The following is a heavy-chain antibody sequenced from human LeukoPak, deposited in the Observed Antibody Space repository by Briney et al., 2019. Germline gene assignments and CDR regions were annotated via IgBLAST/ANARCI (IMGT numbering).Heavy chain of an antibody. CDR3: ARVFGGSYQNIFDY. Sequence: GGSLKISCQGSGYSFTSYWIGWVRPLPGKGLEWMGIIYPGDSDTRYSPSFQGQVTISADKSISTAYLQWSSLKASDTAMYYCARVFGGSYQNIFDYWGQGTLVTVSS. J-gene: IGHJ4*02. V-gene: IGHV5-51*01. D-gene: IGHD1-26*01. CDR1: GYSFTSYW. CDR2: IYPGDSDT.